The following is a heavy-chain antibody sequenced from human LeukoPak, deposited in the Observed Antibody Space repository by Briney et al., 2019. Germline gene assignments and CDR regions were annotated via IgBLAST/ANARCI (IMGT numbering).Heavy chain of an antibody. J-gene: IGHJ4*02. D-gene: IGHD1-1*01. Sequence: PGGSLRLSCAASGFTFSSYSMNWVRQAPGKGLEWVSYISSSSSTIYYADSVKGRFTISRDNAKNSLYLQMNSLRAEDTAVYYCARDIGKIDYWGQGTLVTVSS. CDR1: GFTFSSYS. CDR2: ISSSSSTI. V-gene: IGHV3-48*01. CDR3: ARDIGKIDY.